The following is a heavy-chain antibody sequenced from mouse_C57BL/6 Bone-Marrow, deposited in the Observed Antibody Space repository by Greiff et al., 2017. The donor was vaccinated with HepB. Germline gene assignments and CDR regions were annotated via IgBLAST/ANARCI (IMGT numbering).Heavy chain of an antibody. D-gene: IGHD1-1*01. CDR3: ARPTVVDYWYFDV. V-gene: IGHV5-6*01. J-gene: IGHJ1*03. CDR1: GFTFSSYG. Sequence: EVKLVESGGDLVKPGGSLKLSCAASGFTFSSYGMSWVRQTPDKRLEWVATISIGGSYTYYPDSVKGRFTISRDNAKNTLYLQMSSLKSEDTAMYYCARPTVVDYWYFDVWGTGTTVTVSS. CDR2: ISIGGSYT.